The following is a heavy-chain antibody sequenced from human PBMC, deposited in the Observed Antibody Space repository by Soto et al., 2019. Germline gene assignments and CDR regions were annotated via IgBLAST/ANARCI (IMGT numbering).Heavy chain of an antibody. Sequence: EVLLWQSGGGLVQPGGSLRLSCAASGFTSSNYAFKWVRQARGEGLEWVSSISASGGSTYYADSVKGRFTVSRDNSKSMVYLQMNSLRAGDTATYYCAKVDIAAAADYWGQGSLVTVSS. J-gene: IGHJ4*02. CDR1: GFTSSNYA. V-gene: IGHV3-23*01. CDR2: ISASGGST. D-gene: IGHD6-25*01. CDR3: AKVDIAAAADY.